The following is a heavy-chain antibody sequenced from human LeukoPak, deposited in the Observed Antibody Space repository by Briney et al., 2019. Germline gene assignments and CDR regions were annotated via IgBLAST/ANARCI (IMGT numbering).Heavy chain of an antibody. D-gene: IGHD3-3*02. Sequence: GASVKVSCKASGYTFTSYDINWVRQATGQGLEWMGWMNPNSGNTGYAQKFQGRVTITRNTSISTAYMELSSLRSEDTAVYYCARSPPFLEWYLGEALDWGQGTLVTVSS. CDR1: GYTFTSYD. J-gene: IGHJ4*02. CDR2: MNPNSGNT. V-gene: IGHV1-8*03. CDR3: ARSPPFLEWYLGEALD.